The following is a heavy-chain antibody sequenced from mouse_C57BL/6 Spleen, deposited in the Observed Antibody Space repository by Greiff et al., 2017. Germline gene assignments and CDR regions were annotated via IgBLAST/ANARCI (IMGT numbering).Heavy chain of an antibody. CDR1: GYTFTDYE. Sequence: VQLQQSGAELVRPGASVTLSCKASGYTFTDYEMHWVKQTPVHGLEWIGAIDPETGGTAYNQKFKGKAILTADKSSSTAYMELRSLTSEDSAVYYCTRKGVYYDLYYAMDYWGQGTSVTVSS. CDR2: IDPETGGT. CDR3: TRKGVYYDLYYAMDY. D-gene: IGHD2-4*01. V-gene: IGHV1-15*01. J-gene: IGHJ4*01.